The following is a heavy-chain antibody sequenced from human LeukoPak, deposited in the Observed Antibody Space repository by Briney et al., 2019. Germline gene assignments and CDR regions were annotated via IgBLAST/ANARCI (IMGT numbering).Heavy chain of an antibody. J-gene: IGHJ4*02. D-gene: IGHD6-19*01. CDR3: AKVSLQWLVRENYFDY. V-gene: IGHV3-48*03. Sequence: GGSLRLSCAASGFTFSSYEMNWVRQAPGKGLEWVSYISSSGSTIYYADSVKGRFTISRDNSKNTLYLQMNSLRAEDTAVYYCAKVSLQWLVRENYFDYWGQGTLVTVSS. CDR2: ISSSGSTI. CDR1: GFTFSSYE.